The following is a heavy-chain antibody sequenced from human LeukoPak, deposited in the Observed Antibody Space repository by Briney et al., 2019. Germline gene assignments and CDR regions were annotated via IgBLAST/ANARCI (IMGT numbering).Heavy chain of an antibody. J-gene: IGHJ4*02. Sequence: PSETLSLTCTVSGGSISSYYWSWIRQPPGKGLEWIGYIYYTGNTNYNPSLKSRVTISVDTSKNQFSLKLSSVTAADTAVYYCARDQYYYDSSGYYRFDYWGQGTLVTVSS. CDR3: ARDQYYYDSSGYYRFDY. CDR1: GGSISSYY. V-gene: IGHV4-59*12. CDR2: IYYTGNT. D-gene: IGHD3-22*01.